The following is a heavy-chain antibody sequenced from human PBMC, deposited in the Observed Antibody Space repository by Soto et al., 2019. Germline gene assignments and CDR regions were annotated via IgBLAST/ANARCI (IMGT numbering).Heavy chain of an antibody. CDR3: VRVHLGAPTRYFDY. J-gene: IGHJ4*02. V-gene: IGHV3-72*01. CDR2: VRNKANSYST. CDR1: GFTFSYHY. Sequence: EVQLVESGGGLVQPGGSLRLSCAASGFTFSYHYMDLVHQAPGKGLEWVGRVRNKANSYSTQYAASVKGRFTVSRDDSENSVFLQMNSLKSDDTAVYYCVRVHLGAPTRYFDYWGQGTLVTGS.